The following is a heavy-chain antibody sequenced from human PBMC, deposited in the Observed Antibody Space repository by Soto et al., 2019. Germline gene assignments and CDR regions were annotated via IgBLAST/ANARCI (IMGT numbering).Heavy chain of an antibody. CDR2: VYFSGNT. V-gene: IGHV4-59*01. CDR1: GGSLSSYY. D-gene: IGHD6-25*01. CDR3: GSVRPSGYVLS. Sequence: SETLSLTCSVSGGSLSSYYWTWIRQSPGKGLEWIGYVYFSGNTNYNPSLKSRVTISIDTSKNQFSLRLTSVTAADTAFYYCGSVRPSGYVLSWGQGTLVTVSS. J-gene: IGHJ5*02.